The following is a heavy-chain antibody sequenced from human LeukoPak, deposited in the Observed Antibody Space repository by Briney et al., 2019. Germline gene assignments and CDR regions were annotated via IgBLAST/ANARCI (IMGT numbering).Heavy chain of an antibody. V-gene: IGHV3-20*01. D-gene: IGHD2-15*01. Sequence: GGSLRLSCAASGFTVSQSYMSWVRQAPGKGLEWVSGINWNGGSTGYADSVKGRFTISRDNAKNSLYLQMNSLRAEDTALYHCAREYPYSPHAFDIWGQGTMVTVSS. CDR2: INWNGGST. CDR1: GFTVSQSY. CDR3: AREYPYSPHAFDI. J-gene: IGHJ3*02.